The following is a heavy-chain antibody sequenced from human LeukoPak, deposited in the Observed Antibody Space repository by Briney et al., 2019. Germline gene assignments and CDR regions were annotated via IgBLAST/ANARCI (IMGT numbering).Heavy chain of an antibody. CDR2: IKQDGSQK. J-gene: IGHJ4*02. CDR1: GFTFSSYA. V-gene: IGHV3-7*01. Sequence: PGGSLRLSCAASGFTFSSYAMHWVRQAPGKGLEWVANIKQDGSQKYYVDSVKGRFTISRDNAKNSLYLQMNSLRAEDTAVYYCARETPDSSGWDWGQGTLVTVSS. D-gene: IGHD6-19*01. CDR3: ARETPDSSGWD.